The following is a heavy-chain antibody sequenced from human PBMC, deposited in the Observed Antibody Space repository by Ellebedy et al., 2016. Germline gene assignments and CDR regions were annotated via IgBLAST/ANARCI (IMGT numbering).Heavy chain of an antibody. J-gene: IGHJ6*02. CDR2: MNPNSGNT. CDR3: ARGGIVERPGGYYYYGMDV. Sequence: ASVKVSCKASGYTFTSYDINWVRQATGQGLEWMGWMNPNSGNTGYAQKFQGRVTMTRNTSISTAYMELSSLRSEDTAVYYCARGGIVERPGGYYYYGMDVWGQGTTVTFSS. D-gene: IGHD2-15*01. V-gene: IGHV1-8*01. CDR1: GYTFTSYD.